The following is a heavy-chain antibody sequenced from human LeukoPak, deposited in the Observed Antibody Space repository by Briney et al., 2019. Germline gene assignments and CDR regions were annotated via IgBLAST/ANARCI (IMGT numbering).Heavy chain of an antibody. Sequence: PSETLSLTCNVSGGSISGYHWSWIRQPPGKGLEWLGYIYYSGSSNYNPSLKSRVTISVDTYKNQFSLNLNSVTAADTAVYYCARGHYDTSGYSLDYWGQGTLVTVSS. CDR3: ARGHYDTSGYSLDY. CDR2: IYYSGSS. D-gene: IGHD3-22*01. CDR1: GGSISGYH. J-gene: IGHJ4*02. V-gene: IGHV4-59*12.